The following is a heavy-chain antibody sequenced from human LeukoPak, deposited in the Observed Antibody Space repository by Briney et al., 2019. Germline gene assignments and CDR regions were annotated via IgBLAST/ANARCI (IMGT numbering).Heavy chain of an antibody. D-gene: IGHD3-22*01. CDR3: AITHGYYDGSGYWVQ. CDR1: GFTFGSYG. V-gene: IGHV3-23*01. J-gene: IGHJ1*01. Sequence: GGSLRLSCAASGFTFGSYGMSWVRQAPGKGLEWVSFITPNADRTSYADSVEGRFTISRDNPRNTLYMQMNSLRDEDTALYYCAITHGYYDGSGYWVQWGQGTLVTVSS. CDR2: ITPNADRT.